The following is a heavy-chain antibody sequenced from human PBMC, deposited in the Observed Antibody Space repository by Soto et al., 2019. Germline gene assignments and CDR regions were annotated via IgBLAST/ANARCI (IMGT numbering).Heavy chain of an antibody. CDR1: GFTFSTYG. J-gene: IGHJ4*02. D-gene: IGHD1-7*01. CDR2: IWYDGSNK. CDR3: ARAELTVPAQPDF. V-gene: IGHV3-33*01. Sequence: QVQLVESGGGVVQPGRSLRLSCAASGFTFSTYGMHWVRQAPGKGLEWVAVIWYDGSNKYYADSVKGRFTISRDNSKNTLYLQMNSLRAEDTAVYYCARAELTVPAQPDFWGQGTLVTVSS.